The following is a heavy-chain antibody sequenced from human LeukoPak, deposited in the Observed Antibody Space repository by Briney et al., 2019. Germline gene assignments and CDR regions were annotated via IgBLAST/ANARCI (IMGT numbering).Heavy chain of an antibody. CDR1: GFTFSSYG. D-gene: IGHD3-22*01. CDR2: IYYDGSDK. CDR3: ARQIAYYYDSSGYYTTDY. Sequence: GRSLRLSCAASGFTFSSYGMHWVRQAPGKGLEWVAIIYYDGSDKYYADSVKGRFTISRDNSKDTLYLQMNSLRAEDTAVYYCARQIAYYYDSSGYYTTDYWGQGTLVTVSS. V-gene: IGHV3-33*01. J-gene: IGHJ4*02.